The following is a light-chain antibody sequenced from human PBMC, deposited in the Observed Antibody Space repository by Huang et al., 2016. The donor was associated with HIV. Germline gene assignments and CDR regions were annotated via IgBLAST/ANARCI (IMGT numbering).Light chain of an antibody. V-gene: IGKV1-39*01. CDR1: QSISSY. J-gene: IGKJ4*01. Sequence: DIQMTQSPSSLSASVGDRVTITCRASQSISSYLNWYQQKPGKAPKPLIYAASSLQSGVPSRFSGSGSGTDFTLTISSLQPEDFETYYCQQSYSMPLTFGGGTKVEIK. CDR3: QQSYSMPLT. CDR2: AAS.